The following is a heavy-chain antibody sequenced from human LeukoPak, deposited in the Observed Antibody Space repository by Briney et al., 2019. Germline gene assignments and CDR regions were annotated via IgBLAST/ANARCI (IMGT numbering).Heavy chain of an antibody. V-gene: IGHV3-74*01. J-gene: IGHJ4*02. CDR1: GFPFRYYW. CDR2: INSDGSNT. D-gene: IGHD5-12*01. Sequence: GSLKPSFGVSGFPFRYYWMHWVRQAPGKGLVWVFSINSDGSNTNYAGSVKGRFTISRDNAKNTLYLQMNSLRVEDTAVYYCASGYARSARHQSDFWGQGTVVTVSS. CDR3: ASGYARSARHQSDF.